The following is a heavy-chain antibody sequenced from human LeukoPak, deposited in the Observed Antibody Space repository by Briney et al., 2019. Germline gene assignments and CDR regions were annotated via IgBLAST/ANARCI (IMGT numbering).Heavy chain of an antibody. D-gene: IGHD6-13*01. CDR2: INTNTGNP. CDR1: GYTFTSYA. J-gene: IGHJ4*02. CDR3: ARGGIEGYSSSWYKGSAY. Sequence: GASVKVSCKASGYTFTSYAMNWVRQAPGQGLEWMGWINTNTGNPTYAQGFTGRFVFSLDTSVSTAYLQISSLKAEDTAVYYCARGGIEGYSSSWYKGSAYWGQGTLVTVSS. V-gene: IGHV7-4-1*02.